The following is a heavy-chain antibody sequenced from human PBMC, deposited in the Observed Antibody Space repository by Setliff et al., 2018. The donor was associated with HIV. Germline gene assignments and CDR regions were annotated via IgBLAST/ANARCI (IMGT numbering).Heavy chain of an antibody. J-gene: IGHJ4*02. D-gene: IGHD1-26*01. CDR3: AKDRSGSYSFARD. CDR2: IYGSGDT. Sequence: PGGSLRLSCAASGFTLSNTYMAWVRQAPGKGLEWVSTIYGSGDTYHADSVKGRFTLSRDTSKNTMYLQMNSLRAEDTAVYYCAKDRSGSYSFARDWGQGTLVTVSS. V-gene: IGHV3-66*01. CDR1: GFTLSNTY.